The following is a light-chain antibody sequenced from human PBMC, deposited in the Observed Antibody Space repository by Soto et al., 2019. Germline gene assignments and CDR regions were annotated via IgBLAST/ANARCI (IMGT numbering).Light chain of an antibody. Sequence: DIPMTQSPSTLSAFVGDRVTITCRASHSIGSWLAWYQQKPGNAPKLLIYKASSLESGVPSRFSGSESGTEFTLTISSLQPDDFATYYCQQYNSYPRTFGPGTKLEMK. CDR3: QQYNSYPRT. CDR1: HSIGSW. J-gene: IGKJ2*01. V-gene: IGKV1-5*03. CDR2: KAS.